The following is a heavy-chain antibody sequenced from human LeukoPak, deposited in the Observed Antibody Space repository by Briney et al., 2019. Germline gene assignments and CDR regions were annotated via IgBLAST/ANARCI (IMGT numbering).Heavy chain of an antibody. J-gene: IGHJ5*02. CDR2: IYYSGST. D-gene: IGHD1-1*01. Sequence: SETLSLTCTVSGGSISSSSYYWGWIRQPPGKGLEWIGSIYYSGSTYYNPSLKSRVTISVDTSKNQFSLKLSSVTAADTAVYYCARGKVQLERRRRENNWFDPWGQGTLVTVSS. V-gene: IGHV4-39*01. CDR3: ARGKVQLERRRRENNWFDP. CDR1: GGSISSSSYY.